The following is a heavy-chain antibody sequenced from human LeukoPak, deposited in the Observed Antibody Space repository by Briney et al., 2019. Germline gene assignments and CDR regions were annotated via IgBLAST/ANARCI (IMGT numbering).Heavy chain of an antibody. Sequence: GGSLRLSCAASGFSFSDYWMTWVRQAPGKGLEWVATINQDGSEKFYMDSVKGRFTISRDNAKNSLYLQMNSLRAEDTAVYYCAKLRDWYQLPDYYYYMDVWGKGTTVTVSS. CDR3: AKLRDWYQLPDYYYYMDV. V-gene: IGHV3-7*03. CDR1: GFSFSDYW. D-gene: IGHD2-2*01. J-gene: IGHJ6*03. CDR2: INQDGSEK.